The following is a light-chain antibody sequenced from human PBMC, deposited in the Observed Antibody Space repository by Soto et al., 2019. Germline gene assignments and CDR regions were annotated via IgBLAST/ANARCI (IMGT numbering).Light chain of an antibody. CDR2: DVS. CDR3: SSYTTSSTHAV. Sequence: QSALTQPASVSGSPGQSITICCTGTSSDVGSYNYVSWYQQYPGKAPKLMIYDVSNRPSGVSYRFSGSKSGNTASLTISGLQAEDEADYYCSSYTTSSTHAVFGGWTQLTVL. CDR1: SSDVGSYNY. V-gene: IGLV2-14*01. J-gene: IGLJ3*02.